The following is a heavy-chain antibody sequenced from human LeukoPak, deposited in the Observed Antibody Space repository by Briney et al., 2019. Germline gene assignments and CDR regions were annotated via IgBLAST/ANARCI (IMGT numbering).Heavy chain of an antibody. Sequence: ASVKVSCTASGYTFTSYGISWVRQAPGQGLEWMGWISAYNGNTNYAQKLQGRVTMTTDTSTSTAYMELRSLRSDDTAVYYCAWTVIPPYFDYWDQGTLVTVSS. CDR1: GYTFTSYG. CDR3: AWTVIPPYFDY. CDR2: ISAYNGNT. V-gene: IGHV1-18*01. D-gene: IGHD3-16*02. J-gene: IGHJ4*02.